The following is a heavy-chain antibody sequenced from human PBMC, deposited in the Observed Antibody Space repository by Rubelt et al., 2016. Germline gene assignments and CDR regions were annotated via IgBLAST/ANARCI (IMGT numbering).Heavy chain of an antibody. Sequence: GRSLRLSCAASGFTFDDYAMHWVRQAPGKGLEWVSGISRNSGSIGYADSVQGRLTISRDNAKNSPSLQMNSLRPEDTAICYCARVYSSAWFNDHWGQGTLVTVSS. V-gene: IGHV3-9*01. CDR2: ISRNSGSI. CDR3: ARVYSSAWFNDH. J-gene: IGHJ4*02. CDR1: GFTFDDYA. D-gene: IGHD6-19*01.